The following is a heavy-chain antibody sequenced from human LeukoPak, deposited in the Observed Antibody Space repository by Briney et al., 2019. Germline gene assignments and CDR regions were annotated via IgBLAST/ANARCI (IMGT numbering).Heavy chain of an antibody. CDR2: IYYSGCT. CDR1: GGPISSGDYH. V-gene: IGHV4-30-4*01. CDR3: ARTSRTGEPEYSHH. J-gene: IGHJ1*01. Sequence: SQTLSLTCTVSGGPISSGDYHWGWIRQPPGKGLEWIGYIYYSGCTYYNPSLKSRVTISVDTSENQFSLRLSSVTAADTAVYYCARTSRTGEPEYSHHWGQGTLVTVSS. D-gene: IGHD2-8*02.